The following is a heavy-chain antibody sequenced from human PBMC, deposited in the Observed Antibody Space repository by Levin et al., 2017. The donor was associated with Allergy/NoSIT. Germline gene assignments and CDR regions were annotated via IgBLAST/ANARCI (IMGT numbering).Heavy chain of an antibody. V-gene: IGHV5-51*01. D-gene: IGHD2-2*01. CDR1: GYSFTSYW. Sequence: ASMKVSCKGSGYSFTSYWIGWVRQMPGKGLEWMGIIYPGDSDTRYSPSFQGQVTISADKSISTAYLQWSSLKASDTAMYYCARQGVPAALYNWFDPWGQGTLVTVSS. J-gene: IGHJ5*02. CDR3: ARQGVPAALYNWFDP. CDR2: IYPGDSDT.